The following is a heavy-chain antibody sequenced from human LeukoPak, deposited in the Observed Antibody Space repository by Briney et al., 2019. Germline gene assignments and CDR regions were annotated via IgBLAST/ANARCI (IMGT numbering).Heavy chain of an antibody. V-gene: IGHV3-74*01. CDR1: GFTFSSYW. D-gene: IGHD3-9*01. CDR3: ARANTRYFGGRRTRYYYHGMDV. Sequence: PGGSLRLSCAASGFTFSSYWMHWVRQAPGKGLVWVSRISPDGSSALYADSVKGRFTISRDNAKNTLYLQMNSLRAEDTAVYYCARANTRYFGGRRTRYYYHGMDVWGQGTTVTVSS. J-gene: IGHJ6*02. CDR2: ISPDGSSA.